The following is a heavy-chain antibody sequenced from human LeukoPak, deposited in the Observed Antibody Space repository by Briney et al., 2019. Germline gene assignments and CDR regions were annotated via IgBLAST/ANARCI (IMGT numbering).Heavy chain of an antibody. CDR2: ISTDGSST. CDR3: AGHHQAYSRTY. CDR1: GFTFSSYW. Sequence: PGGSLRLSCPASGFTFSSYWMHWVRHAPGKGLVWVSRISTDGSSTTYADSVKGRFTISRDNAKDTLYLQMNSLRAEDTAVYYCAGHHQAYSRTYWGQGTLVTVSS. J-gene: IGHJ4*02. V-gene: IGHV3-74*01. D-gene: IGHD6-13*01.